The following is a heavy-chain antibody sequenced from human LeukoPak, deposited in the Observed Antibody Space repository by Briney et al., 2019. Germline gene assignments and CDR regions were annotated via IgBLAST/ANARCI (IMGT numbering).Heavy chain of an antibody. J-gene: IGHJ3*02. CDR3: ARPETQYSSGLDGFDI. Sequence: PGGSLRLSCAASGFTFSTYWMHWGRHAPGEGLVWVSRIKCWGSRTNYPDSVKGRFTIVRDNVKHTLYLQMKRLRTEHTAEYYCARPETQYSSGLDGFDIWGQGTMVTVSS. D-gene: IGHD6-19*01. V-gene: IGHV3-74*01. CDR2: IKCWGSRT. CDR1: GFTFSTYW.